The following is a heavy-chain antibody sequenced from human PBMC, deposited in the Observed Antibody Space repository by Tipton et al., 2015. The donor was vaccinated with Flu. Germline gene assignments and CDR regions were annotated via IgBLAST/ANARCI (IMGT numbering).Heavy chain of an antibody. Sequence: TLSLTCTVSGGSISSYYWSWIRQPPGKGLEWIGYIYYSGSTYYNPSLKSRATMSIDTSKNQFSLKVTSVTAADAAVYYCAKEGSYNILTNYYNKGVDPWGQGTLVIVSS. CDR1: GGSISSYY. CDR2: IYYSGST. CDR3: AKEGSYNILTNYYNKGVDP. D-gene: IGHD3-9*01. V-gene: IGHV4-59*12. J-gene: IGHJ5*02.